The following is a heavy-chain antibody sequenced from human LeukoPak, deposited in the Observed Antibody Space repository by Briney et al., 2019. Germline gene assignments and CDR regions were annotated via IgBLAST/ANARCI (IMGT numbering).Heavy chain of an antibody. CDR1: GFTFSSYG. CDR3: AKPPRYSSSYPDY. V-gene: IGHV3-30*02. D-gene: IGHD6-6*01. Sequence: PGGSLRLSCAASGFTFSSYGMHWVRQAPGKGLEWVAFIRYGGSNKYYADSVKGRFTISRDNSKNTLYLQMNSLRAEDTAVYYCAKPPRYSSSYPDYWGQGTLVTVST. J-gene: IGHJ4*02. CDR2: IRYGGSNK.